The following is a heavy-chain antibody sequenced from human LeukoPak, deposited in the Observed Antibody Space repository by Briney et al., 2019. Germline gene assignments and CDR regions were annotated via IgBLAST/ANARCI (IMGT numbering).Heavy chain of an antibody. CDR1: GFFFNSYW. V-gene: IGHV3-7*01. D-gene: IGHD5-12*01. CDR2: IKQDGSEI. Sequence: GGSLRLSCAASGFFFNSYWLSWVRQAPGMGLEWVANIKQDGSEIYYVDSVKGRFIISRDNAKNSLYLQMNSLRAEDTAVYYCARWDYSGYDWAYWDQGTLVTVSS. CDR3: ARWDYSGYDWAY. J-gene: IGHJ4*02.